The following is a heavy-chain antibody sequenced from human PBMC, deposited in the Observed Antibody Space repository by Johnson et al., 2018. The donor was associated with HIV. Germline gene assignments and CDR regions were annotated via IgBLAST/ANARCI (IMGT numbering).Heavy chain of an antibody. CDR3: TTDLPYCTGGDCYNAFDL. J-gene: IGHJ3*01. CDR2: IKSNSYGGTI. V-gene: IGHV3-15*01. Sequence: VQLVESGGGLVKPGGSPKLSCEASGFTFSNVWMHWVRQAPGKGLEWVGRIKSNSYGGTIDYAAPVKDRFTISRDDSKNTLYLQMNSLKTEDTAVYYCTTDLPYCTGGDCYNAFDLWGQGTMVTVSS. D-gene: IGHD2-8*02. CDR1: GFTFSNVW.